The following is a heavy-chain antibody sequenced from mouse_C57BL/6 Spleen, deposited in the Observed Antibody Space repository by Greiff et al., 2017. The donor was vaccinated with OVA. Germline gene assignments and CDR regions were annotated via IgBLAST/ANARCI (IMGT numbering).Heavy chain of an antibody. CDR3: ARGYDGSQYFDV. J-gene: IGHJ1*03. Sequence: QVQLQQPGAELVKPGASVKMSCKASGYTFTSYWITWVKQRPGQGLEWIGDIYPGSGSTNYNEKFKSKATLTVDTSSSTAYMQLSSLTSEDSAVYYCARGYDGSQYFDVWGTGTTVTVSS. CDR2: IYPGSGST. V-gene: IGHV1-55*01. CDR1: GYTFTSYW. D-gene: IGHD1-1*01.